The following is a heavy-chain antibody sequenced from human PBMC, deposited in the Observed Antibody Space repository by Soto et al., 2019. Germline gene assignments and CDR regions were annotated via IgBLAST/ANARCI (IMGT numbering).Heavy chain of an antibody. J-gene: IGHJ6*02. CDR3: ARGYCSGGSCYIVPGTLPYYYGMDV. CDR2: IIPIFGTA. D-gene: IGHD2-15*01. Sequence: QVQLVQSGAEVKKPGSSVKVSCKASGGTFSSYAISWVRQAPGQGLEWMGGIIPIFGTANYAQKFQGRVTITADESTSTVDMELSSLRSEDTAVYYCARGYCSGGSCYIVPGTLPYYYGMDVWGQGTTVTVSS. CDR1: GGTFSSYA. V-gene: IGHV1-69*01.